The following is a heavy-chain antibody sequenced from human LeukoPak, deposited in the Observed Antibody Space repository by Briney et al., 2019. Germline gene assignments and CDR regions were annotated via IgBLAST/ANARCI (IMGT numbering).Heavy chain of an antibody. CDR3: ARDRVAAPDY. D-gene: IGHD6-13*01. CDR1: GFTFSSYW. Sequence: GGSLRLSCAASGFTFSSYWMHWVRQAPGKGLVWVSRINGDGSSTSYADSVKGRFTISRDNAKNTLYLQMNSLRAEDTAVYYCARDRVAAPDYWGQGTLVTVSS. CDR2: INGDGSST. J-gene: IGHJ4*02. V-gene: IGHV3-74*01.